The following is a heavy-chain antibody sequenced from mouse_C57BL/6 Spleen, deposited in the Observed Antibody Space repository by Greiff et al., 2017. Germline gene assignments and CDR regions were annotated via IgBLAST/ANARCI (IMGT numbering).Heavy chain of an antibody. V-gene: IGHV1-69*01. CDR1: GYTFTSYW. CDR2: IDPSDSYT. J-gene: IGHJ1*03. CDR3: ARHQTSSNYCGSSWYFDV. D-gene: IGHD1-1*01. Sequence: QVQLQQPGAELVMPGASVKLSCKASGYTFTSYWMHWVKQRPGQGLEWIGEIDPSDSYTNYNQKFKGKSTLTVDKSSSTAYMQLSGLTSEDSAVYYCARHQTSSNYCGSSWYFDVWGTGTTVTVSS.